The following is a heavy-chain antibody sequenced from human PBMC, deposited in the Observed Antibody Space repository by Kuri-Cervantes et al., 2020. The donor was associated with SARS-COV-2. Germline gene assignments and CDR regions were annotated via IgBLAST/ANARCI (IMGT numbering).Heavy chain of an antibody. CDR3: ATWSGYYYYMDV. Sequence: ASVKVSCKVSGYTHTELSMHWVRQAPGKGLEWMGGFDPEDGETIYAQKFQGRVTMTEDTSTDTAYMELSSLRSEDTAVYYCATWSGYYYYMDVWGKGTTVTVSS. CDR1: GYTHTELS. V-gene: IGHV1-24*01. CDR2: FDPEDGET. J-gene: IGHJ6*03. D-gene: IGHD3-3*01.